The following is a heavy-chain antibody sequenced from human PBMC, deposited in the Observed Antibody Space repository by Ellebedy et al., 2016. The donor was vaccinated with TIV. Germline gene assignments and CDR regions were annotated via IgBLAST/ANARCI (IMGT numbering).Heavy chain of an antibody. CDR1: GLSSTTYS. CDR3: ARDRYLIGLPGTGFDS. J-gene: IGHJ5*01. CDR2: ISSSRQII. Sequence: GESLKISCTLSGLSSTTYSLNWVRRAPGKGLEWVAYISSSRQIISYADSVRGRFTISRDNDKNSLYLQMNNLRAEDTAVYFCARDRYLIGLPGTGFDSWGQGTLVTVSS. V-gene: IGHV3-48*04. D-gene: IGHD3/OR15-3a*01.